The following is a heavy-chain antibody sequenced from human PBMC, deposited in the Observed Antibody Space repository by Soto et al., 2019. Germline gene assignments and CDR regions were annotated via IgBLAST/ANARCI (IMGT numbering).Heavy chain of an antibody. V-gene: IGHV4-34*01. CDR2: INHSGST. D-gene: IGHD3-10*01. CDR1: GGSFSGYY. CDR3: ARGRRGAADY. J-gene: IGHJ4*02. Sequence: QVQLQQWGAGLLKPSETLSLTCAVYGGSFSGYYWSWIRQPPGKGLEWIGEINHSGSTNYNPSLKSRVTISVDTSKNQVSLKLSSVTAADTALYYCARGRRGAADYWGQGTLVTVSS.